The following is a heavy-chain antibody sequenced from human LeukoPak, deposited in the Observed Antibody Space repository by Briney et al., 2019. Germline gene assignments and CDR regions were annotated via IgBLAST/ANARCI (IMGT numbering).Heavy chain of an antibody. CDR2: IWSGGTNK. V-gene: IGHV3-33*01. CDR3: ARTHYDGGGYYKFDP. CDR1: GFTFSGYG. J-gene: IGHJ5*02. Sequence: GGSLRLSCAASGFTFSGYGMHWVRQAPGKGLEWVAIIWSGGTNKYYADSVKGRFTISRDNSKNTLYLQMDSLRAEDTALYYCARTHYDGGGYYKFDPWGQGTLVTVSS. D-gene: IGHD3-22*01.